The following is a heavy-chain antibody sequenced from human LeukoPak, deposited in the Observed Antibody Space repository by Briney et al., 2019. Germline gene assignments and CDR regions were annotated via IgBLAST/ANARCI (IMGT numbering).Heavy chain of an antibody. CDR2: INPSGGST. Sequence: GASVKVSCKASGYTVTSYYMHWVRQAPGQGLEWMGIINPSGGSTSYAQKFQGRVTMTRDTSTSTVYMELSSLRSEDTAVYYCASSTMVRGVPSNTDYYYYGMDVWGQGTTVTVSS. D-gene: IGHD3-10*01. CDR3: ASSTMVRGVPSNTDYYYYGMDV. CDR1: GYTVTSYY. V-gene: IGHV1-46*01. J-gene: IGHJ6*02.